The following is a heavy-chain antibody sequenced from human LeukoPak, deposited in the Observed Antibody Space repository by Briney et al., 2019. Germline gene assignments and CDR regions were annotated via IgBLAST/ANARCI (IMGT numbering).Heavy chain of an antibody. J-gene: IGHJ4*02. D-gene: IGHD5-18*01. V-gene: IGHV4-31*03. CDR2: IYYSGST. Sequence: PSQTLSLTCTVSGGSISSGGYSWSWIRQHPGKGLEWIGYIYYSGSTYYNPSLKSRVTISVDTSKNQFSLKLSSVTAADTAVYYCARGGLGYSYGYKDYWGQGTLVTVSS. CDR1: GGSISSGGYS. CDR3: ARGGLGYSYGYKDY.